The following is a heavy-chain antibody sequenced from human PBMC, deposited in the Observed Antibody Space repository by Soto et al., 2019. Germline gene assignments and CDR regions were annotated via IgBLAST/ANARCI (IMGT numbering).Heavy chain of an antibody. V-gene: IGHV4-39*07. CDR1: GGSISSTNYY. CDR2: VYYGGST. J-gene: IGHJ5*02. Sequence: SETLSLTCTVSGGSISSTNYYWGWIRQPPGKGLEWIGSVYYGGSTFYNPSLKSRVSISLHTSKNQFSLKLSSVTAADTAVYYCARAVSYCSSTSCYTNWFDPWGQGTLVTVSS. D-gene: IGHD2-2*02. CDR3: ARAVSYCSSTSCYTNWFDP.